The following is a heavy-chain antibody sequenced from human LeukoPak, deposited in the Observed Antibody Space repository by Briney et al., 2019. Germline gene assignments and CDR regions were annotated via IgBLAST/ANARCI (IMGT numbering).Heavy chain of an antibody. V-gene: IGHV4-61*05. J-gene: IGHJ6*02. Sequence: SETLSLTCTVSGGSISSSSYYWGWIRQPPGKGLEWIGYIYYSGSTNYNPSLKSRVTISVDTSKNQFSLKLSSVTAADTAVYYCARRGSWYDGYYYGMDVWGQGTTVTVSS. D-gene: IGHD6-13*01. CDR3: ARRGSWYDGYYYGMDV. CDR2: IYYSGST. CDR1: GGSISSSSYY.